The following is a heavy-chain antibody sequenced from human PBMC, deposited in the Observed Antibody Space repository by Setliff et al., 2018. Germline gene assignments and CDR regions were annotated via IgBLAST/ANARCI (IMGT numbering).Heavy chain of an antibody. J-gene: IGHJ5*02. CDR3: ARSIDP. V-gene: IGHV4-34*12. CDR1: GGSFSGYY. CDR2: IIHSGST. Sequence: PSETLSLTCAVYGGSFSGYYWSWIRQPPGKRLEWIGEIIHSGSTNYNPSLKSRVTISMDTSKNQFSLKVSSVTAADTAVYYCARSIDPWGQGTLVTVSS.